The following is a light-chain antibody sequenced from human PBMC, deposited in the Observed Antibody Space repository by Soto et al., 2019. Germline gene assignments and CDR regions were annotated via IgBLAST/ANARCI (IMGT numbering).Light chain of an antibody. Sequence: EVVLTQSPGTLSLSPGERVTLSCRASQSVASSYLAWYQQKPGRAPRLLFYSASSRATGIPDRFSGSGSGTDFTLTISRLEPEDFAVYYCQQYGSSQFTFGPGTKVNIK. CDR1: QSVASSY. CDR2: SAS. J-gene: IGKJ3*01. V-gene: IGKV3-20*01. CDR3: QQYGSSQFT.